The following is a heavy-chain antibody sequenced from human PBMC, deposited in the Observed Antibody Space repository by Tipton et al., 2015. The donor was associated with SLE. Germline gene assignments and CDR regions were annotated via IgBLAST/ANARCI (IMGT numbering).Heavy chain of an antibody. CDR1: GFTFSSYW. V-gene: IGHV3-7*03. CDR2: IKQDGSEK. CDR3: ARDLVVPAGTNWFDP. D-gene: IGHD2-2*01. J-gene: IGHJ5*02. Sequence: SLRLSCAASGFTFSSYWMSWVRQAPGKGLEWVANIKQDGSEKYYVDSVKGRFTISRDNAKNSLYLQMNSLRAEDTAVYYCARDLVVPAGTNWFDPWGQGTLVTVSS.